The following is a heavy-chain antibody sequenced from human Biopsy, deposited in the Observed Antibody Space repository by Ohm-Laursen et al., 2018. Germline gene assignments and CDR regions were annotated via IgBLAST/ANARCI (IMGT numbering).Heavy chain of an antibody. J-gene: IGHJ4*02. Sequence: GSSVKVSCKASGGTFTNYAISWVRQAPGQGLGWMGGIIPIFGTANYAQKFQGRVTITADESTSTAYMELSSLRSDDTAVYYCARDALGGGSYRFFYWGQGSLVTVSS. CDR1: GGTFTNYA. CDR2: IIPIFGTA. CDR3: ARDALGGGSYRFFY. D-gene: IGHD1-26*01. V-gene: IGHV1-69*01.